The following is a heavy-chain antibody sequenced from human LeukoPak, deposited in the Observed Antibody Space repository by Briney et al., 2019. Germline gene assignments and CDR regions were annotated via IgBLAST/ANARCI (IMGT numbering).Heavy chain of an antibody. CDR3: ARGTYQWFRRHAFDI. V-gene: IGHV1-18*01. CDR1: GYTFTSYG. D-gene: IGHD2-8*01. Sequence: ASVKVSCKASGYTFTSYGISWVRQAPGQGLEWMGWISAYNGNTNYAQKLQGRVTMTTDTSTSTAYMELRSLRSDDTAVYYCARGTYQWFRRHAFDIWGQGTMVTVSS. J-gene: IGHJ3*02. CDR2: ISAYNGNT.